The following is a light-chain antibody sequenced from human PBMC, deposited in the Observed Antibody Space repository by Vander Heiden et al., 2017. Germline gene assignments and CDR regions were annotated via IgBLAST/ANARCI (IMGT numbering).Light chain of an antibody. Sequence: SYELPQPPSVSVSSGQTARITCAGDALPKQYAYCYQQKPGQAPVLVIYKDSERPAGIPVRFSGSSSGTTVTLTISGVQAEDEADYYCQSADSSGTYYVFGTGTKVTVL. J-gene: IGLJ1*01. CDR3: QSADSSGTYYV. V-gene: IGLV3-25*03. CDR2: KDS. CDR1: ALPKQY.